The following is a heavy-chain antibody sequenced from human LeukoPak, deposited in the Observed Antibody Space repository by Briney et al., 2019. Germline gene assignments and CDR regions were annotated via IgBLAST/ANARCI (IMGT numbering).Heavy chain of an antibody. CDR2: IYSGGNA. CDR3: ARHGSGSLYFDY. V-gene: IGHV3-66*04. CDR1: GLTVSSNY. J-gene: IGHJ4*02. D-gene: IGHD3-10*01. Sequence: TGGSLRLSCAASGLTVSSNYMSWVRQAPGKGLDWVSVIYSGGNAYQADSVKGRFIISRDKSKNTLYLQMNSLRAEDTAVYHCARHGSGSLYFDYWGQGTLVTVSS.